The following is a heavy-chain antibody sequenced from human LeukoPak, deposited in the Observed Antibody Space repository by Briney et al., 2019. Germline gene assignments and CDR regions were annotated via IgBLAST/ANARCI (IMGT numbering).Heavy chain of an antibody. CDR1: GFIFRSYA. CDR2: ISGGST. CDR3: AKDRRVGSTTSCDYDY. Sequence: GGPLRLSCAASGFIFRSYAMSWVRQAPGKGLEWVSVISGGSTYYADSVKGRFTISRDNSKNTLYLQMNSLRADDTALYYCAKDRRVGSTTSCDYDYWGQGTLVTVSS. D-gene: IGHD2-2*01. J-gene: IGHJ4*02. V-gene: IGHV3-23*01.